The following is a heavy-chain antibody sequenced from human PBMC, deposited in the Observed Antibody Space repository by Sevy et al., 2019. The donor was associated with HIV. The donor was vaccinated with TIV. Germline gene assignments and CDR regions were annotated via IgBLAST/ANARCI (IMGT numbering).Heavy chain of an antibody. Sequence: ASVKVSCKASGYTFTSYYMHWVRQAPGQGLEWMGIINPSGGSTSYAQKFQGRVTMTRDTSTSTVYMELSSLRSEDTAVYYCVTGRETYYYDSSGLDAFDIWGQGTMVTV. J-gene: IGHJ3*02. CDR3: VTGRETYYYDSSGLDAFDI. CDR2: INPSGGST. V-gene: IGHV1-46*01. CDR1: GYTFTSYY. D-gene: IGHD3-22*01.